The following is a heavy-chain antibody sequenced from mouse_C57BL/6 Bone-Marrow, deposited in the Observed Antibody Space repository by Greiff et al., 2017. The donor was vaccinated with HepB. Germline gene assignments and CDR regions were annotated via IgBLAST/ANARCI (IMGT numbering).Heavy chain of an antibody. CDR1: GFTFSDAW. J-gene: IGHJ1*03. Sequence: DVMLVESGGGLVQPGGSMKLSCAASGFTFSDAWMDWVRQSPEKGLEWVAEIRNKANNHATYYAESVKGRFTISRDDSKSSVYLQMNSLRAEDTGIYYCTRRFTTVVAHWYFDVWGTGTTVTVSS. V-gene: IGHV6-6*01. CDR3: TRRFTTVVAHWYFDV. D-gene: IGHD1-1*01. CDR2: IRNKANNHAT.